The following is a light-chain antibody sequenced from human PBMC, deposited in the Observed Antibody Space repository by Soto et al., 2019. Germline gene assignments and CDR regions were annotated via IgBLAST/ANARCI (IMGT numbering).Light chain of an antibody. V-gene: IGKV3-20*01. CDR2: GAS. CDR1: QSVSSSY. J-gene: IGKJ4*01. Sequence: EIGLTQSPGTLSLSPGERATLSCRASQSVSSSYLAWYQQKPGQAPRLLIYGASSKATGIPDRFSGSESGTDFTLTISRLEPEDFAVYYCQQYGSSPLTFGGGTTVEIK. CDR3: QQYGSSPLT.